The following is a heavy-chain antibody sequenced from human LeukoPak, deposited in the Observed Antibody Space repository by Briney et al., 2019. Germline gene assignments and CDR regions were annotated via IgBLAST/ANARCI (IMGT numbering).Heavy chain of an antibody. CDR3: ARGKDMATITIAFDI. D-gene: IGHD5-24*01. J-gene: IGHJ3*02. CDR2: IIPIFGTA. CDR1: GGTFSSYA. V-gene: IGHV1-69*13. Sequence: SVKVSCKASGGTFSSYAISWVRQAPGQGLEWMGGIIPIFGTANYAQKFQGRVTITADESTSTAYMELSSLRSEDTAVYYCARGKDMATITIAFDIWGQGTMVTVSS.